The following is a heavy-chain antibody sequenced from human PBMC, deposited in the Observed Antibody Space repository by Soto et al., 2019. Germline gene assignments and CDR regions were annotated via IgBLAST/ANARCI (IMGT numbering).Heavy chain of an antibody. CDR2: IYHSGST. CDR3: ARDRAEYSSSSKGEGWFDP. D-gene: IGHD6-6*01. V-gene: IGHV4-30-2*01. Sequence: PSETLSLTCAVSGGSISSGGYSWSWIRQPPGKGLEWIGYIYHSGSTYYNPSLNSRVTISVDRSKNQFSLKLSSVTAADTAVYYCARDRAEYSSSSKGEGWFDPWGQGTLVTVSS. CDR1: GGSISSGGYS. J-gene: IGHJ5*02.